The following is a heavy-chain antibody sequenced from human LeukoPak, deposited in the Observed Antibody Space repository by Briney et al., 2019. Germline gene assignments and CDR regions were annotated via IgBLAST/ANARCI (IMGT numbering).Heavy chain of an antibody. V-gene: IGHV4-39*01. CDR2: GYYSGTT. CDR1: GGSISSSSYY. Sequence: PSETLSLTCTVSGGSISSSSYYWGWIRQPPGKGVERFGSGYYSGTTYYNPSLKSRVTISVDTSKNQFSLKLTSVTAADTAVYYCARPLSGGSCFAGWGQGTLVTVSS. J-gene: IGHJ4*02. D-gene: IGHD2-15*01. CDR3: ARPLSGGSCFAG.